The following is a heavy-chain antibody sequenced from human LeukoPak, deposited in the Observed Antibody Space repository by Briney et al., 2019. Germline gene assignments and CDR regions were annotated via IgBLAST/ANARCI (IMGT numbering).Heavy chain of an antibody. J-gene: IGHJ2*01. Sequence: PGGSLRLSCAASGFTFSSYGMHWVRQAPGKGLEWVAVISYDGSNKYYVDSVKGRFTISRDNSKNTLYLQMNSLRCEDTAVYYCAKTMVRGVPAASYWYFDIWGRGTLVTVSS. CDR2: ISYDGSNK. CDR1: GFTFSSYG. V-gene: IGHV3-30*18. D-gene: IGHD3-10*01. CDR3: AKTMVRGVPAASYWYFDI.